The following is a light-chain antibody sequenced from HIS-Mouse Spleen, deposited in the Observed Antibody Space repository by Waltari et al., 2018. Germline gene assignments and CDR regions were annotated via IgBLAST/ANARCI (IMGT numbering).Light chain of an antibody. CDR3: AAWDDSLNGPV. J-gene: IGLJ3*02. CDR2: SNN. CDR1: SPNIGSKT. Sequence: QSVLTQPPSASGTPGQRVTISCSVSSPNIGSKTVHWYQQLPGTAPKLLIYSNNQRPSGVPDRFSGSKSGTSASLAISGLQSEDEADYYCAAWDDSLNGPVFGGGTKLTVL. V-gene: IGLV1-44*01.